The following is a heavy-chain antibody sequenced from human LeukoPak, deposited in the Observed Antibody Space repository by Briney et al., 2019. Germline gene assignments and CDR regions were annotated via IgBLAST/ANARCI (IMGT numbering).Heavy chain of an antibody. V-gene: IGHV3-48*02. CDR1: GFTFSSYS. D-gene: IGHD1-26*01. Sequence: GGSLRLSCAASGFTFSSYSRNWVRQAPGKGLEWVSYISSSSGTIHYADSVKGRFTISRDNAKNLLFLQMDSLRDEDTAVYYCARDEAYSGAYAVTWGQGTLVTVSS. J-gene: IGHJ5*02. CDR2: ISSSSGTI. CDR3: ARDEAYSGAYAVT.